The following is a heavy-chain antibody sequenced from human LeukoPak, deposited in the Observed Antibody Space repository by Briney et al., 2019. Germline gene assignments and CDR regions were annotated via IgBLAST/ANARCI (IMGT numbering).Heavy chain of an antibody. CDR3: ARDRSHYMGPFDY. V-gene: IGHV3-33*01. CDR2: IWYDGSNK. CDR1: GFTFSSYG. D-gene: IGHD2-15*01. J-gene: IGHJ4*02. Sequence: GGSLRLSCAASGFTFSSYGMHWVRQAPGKGLEWVAVIWYDGSNKYYADSVKGRFTISRDNSKNTLYLQMNSLRAEDTAVYYCARDRSHYMGPFDYWGQGTLVTVSS.